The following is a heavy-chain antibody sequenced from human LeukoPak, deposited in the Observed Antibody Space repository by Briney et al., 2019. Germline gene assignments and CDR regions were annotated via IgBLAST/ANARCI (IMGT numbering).Heavy chain of an antibody. V-gene: IGHV1-2*06. CDR2: INPNSGGT. Sequence: ASVTVSCTASGYTFTGYSMHWARQAPGQGLEWLGQINPNSGGTNYAQNFQGRVTMTRDTSVSTAYMELSRLRSDDTAVYYCARMFGPDAGFDYWGQGTLVPVSS. CDR1: GYTFTGYS. D-gene: IGHD3-16*01. J-gene: IGHJ4*02. CDR3: ARMFGPDAGFDY.